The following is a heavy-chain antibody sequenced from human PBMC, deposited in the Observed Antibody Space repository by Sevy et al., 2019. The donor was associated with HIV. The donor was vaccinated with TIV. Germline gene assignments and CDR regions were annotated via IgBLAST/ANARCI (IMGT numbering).Heavy chain of an antibody. CDR2: IKSKTDGGTI. J-gene: IGHJ6*02. D-gene: IGHD2-8*02. V-gene: IGHV3-15*01. CDR3: STDPIIVLLVTDGMDV. Sequence: GGSLRLSCAASGFTFSYAWMTWVRQAPGKGLEWVGRIKSKTDGGTIDYAAPVKGRFNISRDDSKNTLYLQMNSLKSEDTAVYYCSTDPIIVLLVTDGMDVWGQGTTVTVSS. CDR1: GFTFSYAW.